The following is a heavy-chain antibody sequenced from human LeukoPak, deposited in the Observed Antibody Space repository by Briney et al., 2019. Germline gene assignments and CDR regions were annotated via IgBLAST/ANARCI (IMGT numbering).Heavy chain of an antibody. J-gene: IGHJ4*02. CDR1: GGSVSSGSYY. CDR2: IYYSGST. CDR3: ARDRMDTAMVYFDY. Sequence: SETLSLTCTVSGGSVSSGSYYWSWIRQPSGKGLEWIGYIYYSGSTNYNPSLKSRVTISVDTSKNQFSLKLSSVTAADTAVYYCARDRMDTAMVYFDYWGQGTLVTVSS. D-gene: IGHD5-18*01. V-gene: IGHV4-61*01.